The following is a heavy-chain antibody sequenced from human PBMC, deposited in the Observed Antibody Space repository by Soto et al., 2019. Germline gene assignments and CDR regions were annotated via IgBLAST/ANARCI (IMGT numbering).Heavy chain of an antibody. J-gene: IGHJ5*02. CDR2: ISSSSSTI. D-gene: IGHD3-3*01. CDR1: GFTFSSYS. CDR3: ARESRFLEWLSLNWFDP. Sequence: PGGSLRLSCAASGFTFSSYSMNWVRQAPGKGLERVSYISSSSSTIYYADSVKGRFTISRDNAKNSLYLQMNSLRDEDTAVYYFARESRFLEWLSLNWFDPWGQGTLVTVSS. V-gene: IGHV3-48*02.